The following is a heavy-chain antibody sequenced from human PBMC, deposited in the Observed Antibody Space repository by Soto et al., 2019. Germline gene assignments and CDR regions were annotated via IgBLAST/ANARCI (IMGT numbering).Heavy chain of an antibody. Sequence: EVQLLESGGGVVQPGGSLRLSCAASEFTFTSYAMSWVRQAPGKGLEWVSDISGSGDSTYYADSVKGRFTISRDNSKHTLYLQMNSLRADDTAVYYCAKGRRSGSYRPRGFDYWGQGTLVTVSS. J-gene: IGHJ4*02. CDR1: EFTFTSYA. CDR3: AKGRRSGSYRPRGFDY. V-gene: IGHV3-23*01. D-gene: IGHD1-26*01. CDR2: ISGSGDST.